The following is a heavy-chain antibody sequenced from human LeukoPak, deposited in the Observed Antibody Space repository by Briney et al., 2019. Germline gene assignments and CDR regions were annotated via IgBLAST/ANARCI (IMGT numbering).Heavy chain of an antibody. CDR2: INSDGSST. J-gene: IGHJ4*02. D-gene: IGHD6-19*01. Sequence: PGGSLTHSCAASGFTFSSYWMHWVRQAPGKGLVWVSRINSDGSSTSYADSVKGRFTISRDNAKNTLYLQMNSLRAEDTAVYYCARDGAVAGPDYWGQGTLVTVSS. V-gene: IGHV3-74*01. CDR1: GFTFSSYW. CDR3: ARDGAVAGPDY.